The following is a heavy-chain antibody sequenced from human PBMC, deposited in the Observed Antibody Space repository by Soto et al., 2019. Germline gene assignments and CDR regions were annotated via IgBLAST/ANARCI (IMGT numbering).Heavy chain of an antibody. Sequence: PSETLSLTCTVSGASITSDNYYWGWVRQPPGKGLEWVAYMYYTGSIYYSPSLKSRSAISMDTSKNQLSPRVTSVTAADTAVYYCARPALAAAGTAFDIWGQGTMVTVSS. V-gene: IGHV4-31*03. CDR3: ARPALAAAGTAFDI. D-gene: IGHD6-13*01. CDR2: MYYTGSI. J-gene: IGHJ3*02. CDR1: GASITSDNYY.